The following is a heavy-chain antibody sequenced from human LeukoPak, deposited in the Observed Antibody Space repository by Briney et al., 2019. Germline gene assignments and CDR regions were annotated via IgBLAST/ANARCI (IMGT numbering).Heavy chain of an antibody. V-gene: IGHV3-7*01. CDR2: IKQDGSEK. J-gene: IGHJ6*02. D-gene: IGHD3-3*01. CDR1: GFTFSSYW. CDR3: ARPRYDFWSGYYRDYYYGMDV. Sequence: AGGSLRLSCAASGFTFSSYWMSWVRQAPGKGLEWVAHIKQDGSEKYYVDSVKGRFTISRDNSKNTLYLQMNSLRAEDTAVYYCARPRYDFWSGYYRDYYYGMDVWGQGTTVTVSS.